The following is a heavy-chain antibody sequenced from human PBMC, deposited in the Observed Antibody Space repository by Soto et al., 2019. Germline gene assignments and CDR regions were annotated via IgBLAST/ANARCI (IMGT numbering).Heavy chain of an antibody. CDR1: GGSISSYY. Sequence: QVQLQESGPGLVKPSETLSLTCTVSGGSISSYYWSWIRQPPGKGLEWIGYIYYSGSTNYNPSLKSRVTISVDTSKNQFSLKLSSVTAADTAVYYCARVRGSSGYYYYVYWGQGTLVTVSS. J-gene: IGHJ4*02. D-gene: IGHD3-22*01. CDR2: IYYSGST. CDR3: ARVRGSSGYYYYVY. V-gene: IGHV4-59*01.